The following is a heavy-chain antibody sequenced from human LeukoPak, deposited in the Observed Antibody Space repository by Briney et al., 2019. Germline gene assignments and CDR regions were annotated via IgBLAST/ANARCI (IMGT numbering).Heavy chain of an antibody. J-gene: IGHJ1*01. Sequence: PGGSLRVSCAEPGVTFIDDAMCGGRQAPGKGLEWVAFIRYDGNNENYADSVKGRFAVSRDNSKNTLFLQMNNLRPDDTAVYYCAKQDVGATTNLYFQFWGQGTLVTVSS. CDR1: GVTFIDDA. CDR2: IRYDGNNE. D-gene: IGHD1-26*01. CDR3: AKQDVGATTNLYFQF. V-gene: IGHV3-30*02.